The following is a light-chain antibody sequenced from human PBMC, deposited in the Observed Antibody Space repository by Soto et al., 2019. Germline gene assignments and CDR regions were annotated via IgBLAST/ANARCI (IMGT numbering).Light chain of an antibody. J-gene: IGLJ1*01. CDR2: GGS. V-gene: IGLV2-23*01. Sequence: QSALTQPASVSGSPGQSITISCTGTSSDVGSYNLVSWYQQHPGKAPKLMIYGGSKRPSGVSNRFSGSKSDNTASLTISGLQAEDEADYYCCSYAGSSTYVFGTGTKVTVL. CDR3: CSYAGSSTYV. CDR1: SSDVGSYNL.